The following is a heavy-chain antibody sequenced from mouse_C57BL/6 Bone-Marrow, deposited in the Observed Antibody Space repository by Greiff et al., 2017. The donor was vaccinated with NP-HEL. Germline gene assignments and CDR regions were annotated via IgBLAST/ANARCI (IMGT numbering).Heavy chain of an antibody. CDR2: ISSGGSYT. J-gene: IGHJ3*01. CDR3: ARRGWFAY. V-gene: IGHV5-6*02. CDR1: GFTFISYG. Sequence: EVKLVESGGDLVKPGGSLKLSCAASGFTFISYGMSWVRQTPDKRLEWVATISSGGSYTYYPDSVKGRFTISRDNAKNTLYLQMSSLKSEDTAMYYCARRGWFAYWGQGTLVTVSA.